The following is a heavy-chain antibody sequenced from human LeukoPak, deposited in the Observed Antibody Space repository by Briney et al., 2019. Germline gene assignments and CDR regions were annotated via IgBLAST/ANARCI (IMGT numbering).Heavy chain of an antibody. D-gene: IGHD2-15*01. J-gene: IGHJ5*02. V-gene: IGHV3-21*01. Sequence: GGSLRLSCAASGFTFSSYSMNWVRQAPGKGLEWVSSISSSSSYIYYADSVKGRFTISRDNAKDSLYLQMNSLRAEDTAVYYCARDYSGPGDNWFDPWGQGTLVTVSS. CDR1: GFTFSSYS. CDR3: ARDYSGPGDNWFDP. CDR2: ISSSSSYI.